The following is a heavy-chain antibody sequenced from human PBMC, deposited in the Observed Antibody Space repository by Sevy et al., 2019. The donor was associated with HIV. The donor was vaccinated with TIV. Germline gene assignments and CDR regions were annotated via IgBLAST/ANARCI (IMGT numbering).Heavy chain of an antibody. D-gene: IGHD5-18*01. J-gene: IGHJ3*02. V-gene: IGHV3-49*03. CDR2: IRSKAYGGTT. CDR1: GFTFGDYA. Sequence: GGSLRLSCTASGFTFGDYAMNWFRQAPGKGLEWVGFIRSKAYGGTTEYAASVKGRFTISRDDSKSIAYLQMNSLKTEDTAVYICTSARRYSYGYSAFDIWGQGTMVTVSS. CDR3: TSARRYSYGYSAFDI.